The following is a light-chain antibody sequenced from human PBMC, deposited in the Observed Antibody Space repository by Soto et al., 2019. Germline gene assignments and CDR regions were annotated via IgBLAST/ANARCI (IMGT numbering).Light chain of an antibody. Sequence: IVLRQSPDTLYLSPGEGATLSCRASHFVTNSLAWYQQKPGQAPRLLIYDASDRATGIPGRFSGSGSGTDFTLTISSLEPEDFAVYYCQVRSNWSLITFGQGTRLENK. CDR3: QVRSNWSLIT. CDR2: DAS. V-gene: IGKV3-11*01. J-gene: IGKJ5*01. CDR1: HFVTNS.